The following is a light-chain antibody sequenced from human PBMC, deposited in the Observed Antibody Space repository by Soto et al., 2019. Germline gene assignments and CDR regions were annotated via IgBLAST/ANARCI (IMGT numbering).Light chain of an antibody. CDR1: QSVLYSSNNKNQ. CDR3: QQYYSTPYT. J-gene: IGKJ2*01. CDR2: LAS. Sequence: DIVMTQSPDSLAVSLGERATINCKSSQSVLYSSNNKNQLAWYQQKPGQPPKLLIYLASTRESGVPDRFSGSESGTDLTLTISSLQAEDVSVYYCQQYYSTPYTFGQGTKLEIK. V-gene: IGKV4-1*01.